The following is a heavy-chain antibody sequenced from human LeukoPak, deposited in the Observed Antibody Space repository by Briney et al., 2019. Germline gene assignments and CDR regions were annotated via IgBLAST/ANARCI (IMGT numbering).Heavy chain of an antibody. Sequence: GGSLRLSCAASGFTFSGYSMNWVRQAPGKGLEWVSSISSSSSYIYYADSVKGRFTISRDNAKNSLYLQMNSLRAEDTAVYYCASDSRDYGDYARDYWGQGTLVTVSS. CDR3: ASDSRDYGDYARDY. J-gene: IGHJ4*02. CDR1: GFTFSGYS. CDR2: ISSSSSYI. D-gene: IGHD4-17*01. V-gene: IGHV3-21*01.